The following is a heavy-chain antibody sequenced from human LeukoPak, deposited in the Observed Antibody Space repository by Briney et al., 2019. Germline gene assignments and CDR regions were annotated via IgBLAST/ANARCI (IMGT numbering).Heavy chain of an antibody. CDR2: ISSSGSTI. V-gene: IGHV3-11*01. J-gene: IGHJ4*02. CDR3: VKNQGDTAMVY. Sequence: GGSLRLSCAASGFTFSDYYMSWIRQAPGKGLEWVSYISSSGSTIYYADSAKGRFTISRDNAKNSLYLQMNSLRAEDTAVYYCVKNQGDTAMVYWGQGTLVTVSS. CDR1: GFTFSDYY. D-gene: IGHD5-18*01.